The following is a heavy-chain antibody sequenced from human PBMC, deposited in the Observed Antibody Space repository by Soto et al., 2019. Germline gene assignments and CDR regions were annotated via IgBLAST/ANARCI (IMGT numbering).Heavy chain of an antibody. Sequence: QVQLVQSGAEVKKPGASVKVSCKASGYTFTGYYMHWVRQAPGQGLEWMGWINPNSGGTNYAQKFQGRVTMTRDTSISTAYMELSRLRTDDTAVYYCARVTLARQWLADFDYWGQGTLVTVSS. CDR1: GYTFTGYY. J-gene: IGHJ4*02. CDR3: ARVTLARQWLADFDY. V-gene: IGHV1-2*02. CDR2: INPNSGGT. D-gene: IGHD6-19*01.